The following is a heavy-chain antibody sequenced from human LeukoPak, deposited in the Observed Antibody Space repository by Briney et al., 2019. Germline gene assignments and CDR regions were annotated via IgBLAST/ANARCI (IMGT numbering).Heavy chain of an antibody. CDR2: ISSSGGNI. J-gene: IGHJ4*02. D-gene: IGHD3-22*01. CDR1: GFTFSDYY. CDR3: ARDRSEDDSSGYIHRDFDY. V-gene: IGHV3-11*04. Sequence: GGSLRLSCAASGFTFSDYYMNWIRQAPGKGLEWISYISSSGGNINYADSVQGRFTISRDNAKKSLYLQMNSLRAEDTAVYYCARDRSEDDSSGYIHRDFDYWGQGTLVTVSS.